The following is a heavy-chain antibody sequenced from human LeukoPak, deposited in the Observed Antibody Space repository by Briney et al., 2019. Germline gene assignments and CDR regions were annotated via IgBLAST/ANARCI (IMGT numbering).Heavy chain of an antibody. J-gene: IGHJ6*02. Sequence: ASVKVSCKASGYTFTSYYMHWVRQAPGQGLEWMGIINPSGGSTSYAQKFQCRVTMTRDTSTSTVYMELSSLRSEATAVYYCARATGYYNGYYYYGMDVWGQGTTVTVSS. D-gene: IGHD3-9*01. CDR2: INPSGGST. CDR1: GYTFTSYY. CDR3: ARATGYYNGYYYYGMDV. V-gene: IGHV1-46*01.